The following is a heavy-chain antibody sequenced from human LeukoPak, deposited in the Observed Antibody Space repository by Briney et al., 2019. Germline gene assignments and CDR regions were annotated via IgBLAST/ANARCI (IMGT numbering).Heavy chain of an antibody. CDR3: ARRGSGNYYWFDP. V-gene: IGHV5-51*01. Sequence: GESLKISCKGSGYSFSNYWIGWVRQMPGKGLEWMGIIYPGDSDTRYSPSFQGQVTISADKSISTAYLQWSSLKASDTAMYYCARRGSGNYYWFDPWGQGTLVTVSS. CDR2: IYPGDSDT. J-gene: IGHJ5*02. D-gene: IGHD3-10*01. CDR1: GYSFSNYW.